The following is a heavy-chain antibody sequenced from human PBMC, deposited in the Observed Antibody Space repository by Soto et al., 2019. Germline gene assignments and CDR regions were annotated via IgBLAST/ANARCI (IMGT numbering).Heavy chain of an antibody. CDR3: ARRPPFSYGDYVSYYFDY. Sequence: ASVNVSFKSSGYTFLTYRITWGRQAPGQGLEWMGWISPYTGNTNYAQRFQGRVTMTTDTSTNTAYMELRSLRSDDTAVYYCARRPPFSYGDYVSYYFDYWGQGTLVTVSS. CDR1: GYTFLTYR. D-gene: IGHD4-17*01. CDR2: ISPYTGNT. V-gene: IGHV1-18*01. J-gene: IGHJ4*02.